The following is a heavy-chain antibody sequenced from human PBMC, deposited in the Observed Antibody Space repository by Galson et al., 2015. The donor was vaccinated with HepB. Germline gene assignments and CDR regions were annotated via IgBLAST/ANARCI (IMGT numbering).Heavy chain of an antibody. CDR3: ARESVAVAGTSPYYYGMDV. Sequence: SVKVSCKASGGTFSSYAISWVRQAPGQGLEWMGGIIPILGTANYAQKFQGRVTITADESTSTAYMELSSLRSEDTAVYYCARESVAVAGTSPYYYGMDVWGQGTTVTVSS. V-gene: IGHV1-69*13. D-gene: IGHD6-19*01. CDR2: IIPILGTA. J-gene: IGHJ6*02. CDR1: GGTFSSYA.